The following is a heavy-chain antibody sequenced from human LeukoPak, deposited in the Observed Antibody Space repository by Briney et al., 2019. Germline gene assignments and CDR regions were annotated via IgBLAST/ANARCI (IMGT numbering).Heavy chain of an antibody. J-gene: IGHJ4*02. CDR3: AKGVLRYFDWSCNYSAS. CDR2: ISSDGSNK. V-gene: IGHV3-30*18. CDR1: GFTFSRYG. Sequence: PGGSLRLSCTAPGFTFSRYGIQWVRQAPGKGLEWVAVISSDGSNKYYAASVKGRFTISRDNSKKTLFLQMNSLRAEDTAVYYCAKGVLRYFDWSCNYSASWGEGALVTVSS. D-gene: IGHD3-9*01.